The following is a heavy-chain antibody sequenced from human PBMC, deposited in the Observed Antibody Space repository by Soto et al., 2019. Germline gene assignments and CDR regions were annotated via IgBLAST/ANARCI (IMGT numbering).Heavy chain of an antibody. J-gene: IGHJ4*02. CDR2: IYYSGST. Sequence: SATQSLTCPVSGGSISSYYWSWLRPKPGKGLEWIGYIYYSGSTNYNPSLKSRVTISVDTSKNQFSLKLSSVTAADTAVYYCAGGVMDYDFWSGYYIRNTGFDYWGQGTLVIVS. D-gene: IGHD3-3*01. CDR3: AGGVMDYDFWSGYYIRNTGFDY. CDR1: GGSISSYY. V-gene: IGHV4-59*01.